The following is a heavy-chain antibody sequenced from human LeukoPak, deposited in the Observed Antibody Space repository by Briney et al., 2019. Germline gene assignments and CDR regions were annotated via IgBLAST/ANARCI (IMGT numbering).Heavy chain of an antibody. CDR2: IRYDGRNK. J-gene: IGHJ4*02. CDR3: AKGGSYYDSRLDY. V-gene: IGHV3-30*02. D-gene: IGHD3-22*01. Sequence: GGSLRLSCAASGFTFSNYGMHWVRQAQGKGLEWVAFIRYDGRNKYYADSVKGRFTISRDNSKNTLYLQMNSLRAEDTAVYYCAKGGSYYDSRLDYWGQGTLVTVSS. CDR1: GFTFSNYG.